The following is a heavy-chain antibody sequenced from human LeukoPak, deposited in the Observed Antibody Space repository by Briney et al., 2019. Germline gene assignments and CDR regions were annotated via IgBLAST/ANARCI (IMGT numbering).Heavy chain of an antibody. Sequence: GRTLRLSCAASGFTFSSYWMSWVCQAPGKGLERVANIKQDGSEKYYVDSVKGRFTISRDNAKNSLYLQMHSLRAEDTAVYYCARDRRNYYDSSGYYDYWGQGTLVTVSS. CDR2: IKQDGSEK. CDR1: GFTFSSYW. V-gene: IGHV3-7*01. D-gene: IGHD3-22*01. CDR3: ARDRRNYYDSSGYYDY. J-gene: IGHJ4*02.